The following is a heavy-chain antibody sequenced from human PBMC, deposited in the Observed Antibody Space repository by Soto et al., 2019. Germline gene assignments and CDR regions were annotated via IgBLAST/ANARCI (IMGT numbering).Heavy chain of an antibody. CDR2: ISPYSGKT. Sequence: QIQLVQSGTEVRKPGASAKVSCKTSGYTFTNNDVCWVRQTPGQGLEWMGWISPYSGKTNYARKFKDRVTMTTDTSTSTVYMELTSLTSDDTAVYYCAREGLLLLPDYWGQGTLFTVSS. V-gene: IGHV1-18*01. CDR1: GYTFTNND. D-gene: IGHD3-22*01. J-gene: IGHJ4*02. CDR3: AREGLLLLPDY.